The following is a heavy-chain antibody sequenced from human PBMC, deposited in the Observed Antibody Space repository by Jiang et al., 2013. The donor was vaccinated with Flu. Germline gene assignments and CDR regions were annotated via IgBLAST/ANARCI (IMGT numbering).Heavy chain of an antibody. J-gene: IGHJ6*02. V-gene: IGHV1-69*06. D-gene: IGHD3-10*01. Sequence: GAEVKKPGSSVKVSCKASGGTFSSYAMSWVRQAPGQGLEWMGGIIPIYASANYAQKFQDRLTITADKSTSTTYMELSSLRSGDTATYYCARSSGSSWDYYNFGMAVWGQGTTVNVSS. CDR3: ARSSGSSWDYYNFGMAV. CDR1: GGTFSSYA. CDR2: IIPIYASA.